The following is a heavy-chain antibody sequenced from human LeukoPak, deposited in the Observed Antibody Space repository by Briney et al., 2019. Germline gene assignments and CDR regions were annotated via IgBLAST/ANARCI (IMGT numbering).Heavy chain of an antibody. D-gene: IGHD3-10*01. CDR2: ISYDGSNK. Sequence: GGSLRLSCAASGFTFSSYGMHWVRQAPGKGLEWVAVISYDGSNKYYADSVKGRFTISRDNSKNTLYLQMNSLRAEDTAVYYCARVSGEYGTDAFDIWGQGTMVTVSS. CDR1: GFTFSSYG. CDR3: ARVSGEYGTDAFDI. J-gene: IGHJ3*02. V-gene: IGHV3-30*03.